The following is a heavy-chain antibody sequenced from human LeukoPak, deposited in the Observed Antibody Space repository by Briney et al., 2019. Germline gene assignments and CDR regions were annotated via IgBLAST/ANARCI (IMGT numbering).Heavy chain of an antibody. CDR3: ARGENNYGXYYFDX. CDR2: ISSSSSYI. V-gene: IGHV3-21*01. Sequence: GGSLRLSCAASEFTFSTYSMNWVRQAPGKGLEWVSSISSSSSYIYYADSVKGRFTISRDNAKNSLYLQMNSLRAEDTAVYYCARGENNYGXYYFDXWGQGTLVTVX. D-gene: IGHD5-18*01. CDR1: EFTFSTYS. J-gene: IGHJ4*02.